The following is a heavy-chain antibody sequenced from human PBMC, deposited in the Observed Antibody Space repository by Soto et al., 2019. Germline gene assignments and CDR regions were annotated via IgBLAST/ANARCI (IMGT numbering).Heavy chain of an antibody. CDR3: SKDGGRGDYCSSTSCLLDY. CDR2: ITSSSITI. D-gene: IGHD2-2*01. Sequence: WVSFITSSSITIYYAASVRGRFTVSRDNAENSLYLQMNSLRDDDTAIYYCSKDGGRGDYCSSTSCLLDYWGQGTLVTVSS. J-gene: IGHJ4*02. V-gene: IGHV3-48*02.